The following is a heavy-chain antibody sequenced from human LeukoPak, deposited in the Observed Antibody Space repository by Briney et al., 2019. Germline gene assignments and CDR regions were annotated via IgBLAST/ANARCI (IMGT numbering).Heavy chain of an antibody. V-gene: IGHV1-2*02. Sequence: GASVKVSCKASGYTFTGYYMHWVRQAPGQGLEWMGWINPNSGGTNYAQKFQGRVTMTRDTSISTAYMELSRLRSDDTAVYYCARDMSLAYDFWSGSPEYMDVWGKGTTVTVSS. CDR2: INPNSGGT. J-gene: IGHJ6*03. D-gene: IGHD3-3*01. CDR1: GYTFTGYY. CDR3: ARDMSLAYDFWSGSPEYMDV.